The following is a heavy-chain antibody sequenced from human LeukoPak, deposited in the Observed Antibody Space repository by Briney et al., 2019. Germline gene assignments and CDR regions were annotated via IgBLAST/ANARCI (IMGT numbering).Heavy chain of an antibody. D-gene: IGHD1-26*01. V-gene: IGHV3-30*18. Sequence: QPGGSLRLSCAASGFTFSSYGMHWVRQAPGKGLEWVAVISYDGSNKYYADSVKGRFTISRDNSKNTLYLQMNSLRAEDTAVYYCAKDPYAQELPYYFDYWGQGTLVTVSS. CDR2: ISYDGSNK. J-gene: IGHJ4*02. CDR3: AKDPYAQELPYYFDY. CDR1: GFTFSSYG.